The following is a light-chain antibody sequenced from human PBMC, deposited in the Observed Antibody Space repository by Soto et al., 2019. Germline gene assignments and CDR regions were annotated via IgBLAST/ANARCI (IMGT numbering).Light chain of an antibody. J-gene: IGKJ5*01. CDR2: GAS. CDR1: QSVSSN. V-gene: IGKV3-15*01. CDR3: QYYNNCSEIT. Sequence: QSPATLSVSPGERATLSCRASQSVSSNLAWYQQKPGQAPRLLIYGASTRATGIPARIRGSGSGTEFTLTISSLQSEDFAVYYCQYYNNCSEITFRQARPLET.